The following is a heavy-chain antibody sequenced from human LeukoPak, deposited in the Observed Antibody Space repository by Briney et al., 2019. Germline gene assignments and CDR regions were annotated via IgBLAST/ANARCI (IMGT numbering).Heavy chain of an antibody. CDR3: AGGYCSSTSCYTGYYYMDV. V-gene: IGHV3-23*01. J-gene: IGHJ6*03. CDR2: ISGSGGST. Sequence: PGGSLRLSCAASGFTFSSYAMSWVRQAPGKGLEWVSAISGSGGSTYYADSVKGRFNISRDNSKNTLYLQMNSLRAEDTAVYYCAGGYCSSTSCYTGYYYMDVWGKGTTVTVSS. CDR1: GFTFSSYA. D-gene: IGHD2-2*02.